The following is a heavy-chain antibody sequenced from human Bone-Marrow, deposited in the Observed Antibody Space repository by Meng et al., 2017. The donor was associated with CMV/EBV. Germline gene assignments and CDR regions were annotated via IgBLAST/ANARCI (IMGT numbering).Heavy chain of an antibody. Sequence: GESLKISCADSGFIVRSNYMNWVRQAPGKGLEWVSVIYSGGSTYYADSVKGRFTISRDNSKNTLYLQMNSLRAEDTAVYYCARSKIYDSSGYYYYYHGMDVWGQGTTVTVSS. J-gene: IGHJ6*02. CDR2: IYSGGST. CDR1: GFIVRSNY. CDR3: ARSKIYDSSGYYYYYHGMDV. D-gene: IGHD3-22*01. V-gene: IGHV3-53*01.